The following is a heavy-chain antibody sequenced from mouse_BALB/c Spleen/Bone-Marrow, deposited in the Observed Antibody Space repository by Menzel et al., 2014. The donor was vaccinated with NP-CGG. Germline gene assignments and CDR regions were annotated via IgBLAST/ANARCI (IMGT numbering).Heavy chain of an antibody. CDR3: ARNWDVRFDY. CDR1: GFDFSRYW. CDR2: INPDSRTI. Sequence: DVMLVESGGGLVQPGGSLKLSCAASGFDFSRYWMSWVRQAPGKGLEWIGEINPDSRTINYTPSLKDKFIIPRDDAKNTLYLQMSKVRSEDTALYYCARNWDVRFDYWGQGTTLTVSS. D-gene: IGHD4-1*01. V-gene: IGHV4-1*02. J-gene: IGHJ2*01.